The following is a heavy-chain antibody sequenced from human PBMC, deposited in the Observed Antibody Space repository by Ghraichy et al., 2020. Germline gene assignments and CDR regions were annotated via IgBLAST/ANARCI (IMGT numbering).Heavy chain of an antibody. CDR3: ARGFASESYLVPYFDY. CDR1: GVSISGYF. D-gene: IGHD3-10*01. CDR2: IFYSGSG. Sequence: SQTLSLTCTVSGVSISGYFWSWIRQPPGKGLEWIGNIFYSGSGNYSPSLKSRVTISLDTAKNQFSLKLGSVTAADTAVYYCARGFASESYLVPYFDYWGQGTLVTVSS. J-gene: IGHJ4*02. V-gene: IGHV4-59*01.